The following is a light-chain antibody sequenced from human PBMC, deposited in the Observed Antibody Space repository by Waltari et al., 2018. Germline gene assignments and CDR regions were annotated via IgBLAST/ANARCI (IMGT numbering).Light chain of an antibody. CDR3: QQYNTYRYT. J-gene: IGKJ2*01. CDR2: FAS. V-gene: IGKV1-5*03. Sequence: DIQMTQSPSTLSASVGDRVTLTCRASQTINKWLAWYQQKPGKAPKHLIYFASTLESGVPSRFSGTGSGAEYTLTISSLQPDDFATYYCQQYNTYRYTFGQGTKLEIK. CDR1: QTINKW.